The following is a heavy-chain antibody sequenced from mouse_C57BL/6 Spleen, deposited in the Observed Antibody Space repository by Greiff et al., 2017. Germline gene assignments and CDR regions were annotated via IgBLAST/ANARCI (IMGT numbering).Heavy chain of an antibody. J-gene: IGHJ4*01. Sequence: EVQVVESGGGLVQPGGSLSLSCAASGFTFTDYYMSWVRQPPGKALEWLGFIRNKANGYTTEYSASVKGRFTISRDNSQSILYLQMNALRAEDSATYYCARYRDYDGDYYAMDYWGQGTSVTVSS. D-gene: IGHD2-4*01. CDR2: IRNKANGYTT. CDR3: ARYRDYDGDYYAMDY. V-gene: IGHV7-3*01. CDR1: GFTFTDYY.